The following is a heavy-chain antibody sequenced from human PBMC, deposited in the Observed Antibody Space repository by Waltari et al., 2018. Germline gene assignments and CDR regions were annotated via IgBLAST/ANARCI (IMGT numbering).Heavy chain of an antibody. Sequence: EVQLVESGGGLVQPGGSLRLPWVAPGFIFMGTIWMSWVRQAPGKGLEWLATINPDGSAKYYVESVKRRFTISRNNAENSVYLQMNSLRADDTAVYYCATSSASAGNDWGQGTLVSVSS. D-gene: IGHD1-1*01. CDR1: GFIFMGTIW. CDR3: ATSSASAGND. V-gene: IGHV3-7*01. CDR2: INPDGSAK. J-gene: IGHJ4*02.